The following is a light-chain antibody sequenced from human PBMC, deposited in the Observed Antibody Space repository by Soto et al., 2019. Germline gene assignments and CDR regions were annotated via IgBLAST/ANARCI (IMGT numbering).Light chain of an antibody. CDR2: GNS. V-gene: IGLV1-40*01. Sequence: QSVLTQPPSVSGAPGQRVTISCTGSSSNIGAGYDVHWYQQLPGTAPKLLIYGNSNRPSGVPDRFSGSKSGPSASLAITGLRAEDEDECYCQSDDSSLSGYLVFGGGTKLTVL. J-gene: IGLJ2*01. CDR3: QSDDSSLSGYLV. CDR1: SSNIGAGYD.